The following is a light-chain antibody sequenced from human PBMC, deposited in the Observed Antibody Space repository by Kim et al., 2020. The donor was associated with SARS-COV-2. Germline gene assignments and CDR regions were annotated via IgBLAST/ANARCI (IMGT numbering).Light chain of an antibody. V-gene: IGLV3-19*01. CDR3: NSRRESSDDHVL. CDR2: NKN. CDR1: SLRTYY. Sequence: SSELTQDPAVSVALGQTVRITCQGDSLRTYYASWYQQKPGQAPLLLIYNKNIRTSGIPDRFSGSSSGNTASLTITAAQAEDEADYYCNSRRESSDDHVLFGGGTQLTVL. J-gene: IGLJ2*01.